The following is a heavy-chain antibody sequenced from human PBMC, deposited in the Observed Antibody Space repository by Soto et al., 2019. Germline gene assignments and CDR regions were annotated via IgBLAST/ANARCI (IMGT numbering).Heavy chain of an antibody. CDR1: GYTFAAYY. Sequence: QVQLVQSGAEVKKPGASVKASCKTSGYTFAAYYIHWIRQAPGQGLEWMGWINPTSGGTVYAQNLQDRVTMTRYTSVSTAYMELRRLNSDDTAVYYCARVPDYGDYWGYFFDSWGQGTPVTVSS. CDR2: INPTSGGT. CDR3: ARVPDYGDYWGYFFDS. V-gene: IGHV1-2*02. J-gene: IGHJ4*02. D-gene: IGHD4-17*01.